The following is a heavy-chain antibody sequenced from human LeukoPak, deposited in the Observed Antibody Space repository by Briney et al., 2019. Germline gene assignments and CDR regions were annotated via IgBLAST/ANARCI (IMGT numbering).Heavy chain of an antibody. D-gene: IGHD4-17*01. CDR3: ARGNHDYGDPFDY. J-gene: IGHJ4*02. CDR1: GGTFSSYA. Sequence: SVKVSCKASGGTFSSYAISWVRQAPGQGLEWMGGIIPIFGTANYAQKFQGRVTITADESTNTAYMELSSLRSEDTAVYYCARGNHDYGDPFDYWGQGTLVTVSS. CDR2: IIPIFGTA. V-gene: IGHV1-69*01.